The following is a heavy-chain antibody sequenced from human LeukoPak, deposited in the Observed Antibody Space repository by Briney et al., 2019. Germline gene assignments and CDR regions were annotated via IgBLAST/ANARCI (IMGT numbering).Heavy chain of an antibody. D-gene: IGHD5-18*01. J-gene: IGHJ6*02. CDR2: INTDGRTT. V-gene: IGHV3-74*01. CDR1: GFTFTTFW. Sequence: GGSLRLSCAASGFTFTTFWMNWVRQAPGEGLVWVSLINTDGRTTTYADSVKGRFTISRDNSKNTLYLQMNSLRAEDTAVYYCARDLGYSYGHPWYYYYYGMDVWGQGTTVTVSS. CDR3: ARDLGYSYGHPWYYYYYGMDV.